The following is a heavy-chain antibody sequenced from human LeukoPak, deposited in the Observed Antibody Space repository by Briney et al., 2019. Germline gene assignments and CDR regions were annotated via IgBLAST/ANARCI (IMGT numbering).Heavy chain of an antibody. J-gene: IGHJ4*02. D-gene: IGHD3-22*01. CDR2: IKHDASEK. CDR1: GFTFSSYW. Sequence: GGSLRLSCAASGFTFSSYWMSWVRQAPGKGLEWVANIKHDASEKYFMESLKGRFTISRDNAKNSLYLQMNSLRAEDTAVYYCARGYGSLVVTWGQGTLVTVSS. V-gene: IGHV3-7*01. CDR3: ARGYGSLVVT.